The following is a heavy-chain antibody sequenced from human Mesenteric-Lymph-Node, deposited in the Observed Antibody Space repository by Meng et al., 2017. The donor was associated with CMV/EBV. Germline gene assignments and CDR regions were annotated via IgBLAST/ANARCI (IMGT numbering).Heavy chain of an antibody. CDR2: IYSGGST. D-gene: IGHD4-11*01. CDR3: ARDNDYTNFGYGMDV. CDR1: GFTVSSNY. Sequence: GGSLRLSCAASGFTVSSNYMSWVRQAPGKGLEWVSVIYSGGSTYYADSVKGRFTISRDNSKNTLYLQMNSLRAEDTAVYYCARDNDYTNFGYGMDVWGQGTTVTVSS. V-gene: IGHV3-53*01. J-gene: IGHJ6*02.